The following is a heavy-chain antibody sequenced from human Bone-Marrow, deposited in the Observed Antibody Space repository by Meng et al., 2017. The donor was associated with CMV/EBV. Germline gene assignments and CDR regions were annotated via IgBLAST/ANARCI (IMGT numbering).Heavy chain of an antibody. CDR1: GGSISSYY. Sequence: GPLRLSCTVSGGSISSYYWSWIRQPPGKGLEWIGYIYYSGSTNYNPSLKSRVTISVDTSKNQFSLKLSSVTAADTAVYYCARETRWNYVDYWGQRTLVTVSS. J-gene: IGHJ4*02. CDR2: IYYSGST. CDR3: ARETRWNYVDY. D-gene: IGHD3-3*01. V-gene: IGHV4-59*01.